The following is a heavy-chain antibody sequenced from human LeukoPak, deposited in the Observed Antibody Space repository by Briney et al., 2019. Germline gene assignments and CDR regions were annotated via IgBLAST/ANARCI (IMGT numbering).Heavy chain of an antibody. D-gene: IGHD6-19*01. CDR1: GGSISSSGSY. CDR2: IHYIGST. Sequence: PSETLSLTCTVSGGSISSSGSYWGWVRQPPAKGLAWIGNIHYIGSTYYNPSLKSRVTISVDTSKNQFSLRLSSVTAADTAVYYCARHEAYSSGWVDYWGQGTLVTVSS. J-gene: IGHJ4*02. V-gene: IGHV4-39*01. CDR3: ARHEAYSSGWVDY.